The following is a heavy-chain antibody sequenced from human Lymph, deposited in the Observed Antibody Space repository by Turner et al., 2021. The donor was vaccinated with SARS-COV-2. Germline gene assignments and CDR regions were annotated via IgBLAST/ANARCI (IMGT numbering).Heavy chain of an antibody. CDR2: MNPNSGYT. CDR3: AKGDGYPPHGLLDP. D-gene: IGHD6-25*01. Sequence: QVQLVQSGAEVKKPGASVKVSCTASGYTFTSYDINWVRQATGQGLEWMGWMNPNSGYTGYAQKFQGRVTMTRNTSRSTAYMELNSLTSDDTAVYYCAKGDGYPPHGLLDPWGQGTLVTVSS. J-gene: IGHJ5*02. CDR1: GYTFTSYD. V-gene: IGHV1-8*01.